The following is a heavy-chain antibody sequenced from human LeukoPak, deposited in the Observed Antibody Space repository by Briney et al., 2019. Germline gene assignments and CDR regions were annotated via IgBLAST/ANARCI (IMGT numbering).Heavy chain of an antibody. CDR2: IYPGDSDT. CDR3: ASVGPDYYDSSGYDAFDI. V-gene: IGHV5-51*01. D-gene: IGHD3-22*01. CDR1: GYSFTSYW. J-gene: IGHJ3*02. Sequence: GESLKISGKGSGYSFTSYWIGWVRQMPGKGLEWMGIIYPGDSDTRYGPSFQGQVTISADKSISTAYLQWSSLKASDTAMYYCASVGPDYYDSSGYDAFDIWGQGTMVTVSS.